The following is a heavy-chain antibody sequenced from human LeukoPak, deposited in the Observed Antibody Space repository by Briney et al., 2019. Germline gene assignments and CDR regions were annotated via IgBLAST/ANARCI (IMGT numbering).Heavy chain of an antibody. Sequence: SETLSLTCTVPGGSISSYYWSWIRQPPGKGLEWIGYIYYSGSTNYNPSLKSRVTISVDTSKNQFSLKLSSVTAADTAVYYCASMYSSSWYFLDYWGQGTLVTVSS. D-gene: IGHD6-13*01. CDR1: GGSISSYY. V-gene: IGHV4-59*08. J-gene: IGHJ4*02. CDR2: IYYSGST. CDR3: ASMYSSSWYFLDY.